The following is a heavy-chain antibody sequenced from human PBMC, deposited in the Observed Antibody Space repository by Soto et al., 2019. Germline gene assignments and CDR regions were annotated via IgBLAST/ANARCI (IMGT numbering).Heavy chain of an antibody. D-gene: IGHD3-10*01. Sequence: SETLSLTCTVSGGSISSSSYYWGWIRQPPGKGLEWIGSIYYSGSTYYNPSLKSRVTISVDTSKNQFSLKLSSVTAADTAVYYCARRYGVAFDIWGQGTMVTVSS. CDR2: IYYSGST. V-gene: IGHV4-39*07. J-gene: IGHJ3*02. CDR3: ARRYGVAFDI. CDR1: GGSISSSSYY.